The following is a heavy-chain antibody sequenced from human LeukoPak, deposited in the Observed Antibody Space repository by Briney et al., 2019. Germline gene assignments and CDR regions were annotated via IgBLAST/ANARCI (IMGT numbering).Heavy chain of an antibody. CDR1: GYTLTELS. J-gene: IGHJ6*03. Sequence: ASVKVSCKVSGYTLTELSMHWVRQAPGKGLEWMGGFDPEDGETIYAQKFQGRVTMTEDTSTDTAYMELSSLRSEDTAVYYCVGESRNYYYYYMDVWGKGTTVTVSS. CDR2: FDPEDGET. V-gene: IGHV1-24*01. CDR3: VGESRNYYYYYMDV. D-gene: IGHD3-10*01.